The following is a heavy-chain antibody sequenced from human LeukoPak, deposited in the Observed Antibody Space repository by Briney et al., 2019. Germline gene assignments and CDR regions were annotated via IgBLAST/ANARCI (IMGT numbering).Heavy chain of an antibody. CDR3: AKDLDALAAAGSMLLFDY. Sequence: PGGSLRLSCAASGFTFSSYGMHWVRQAPGKGLEWVAFIRYDGSNKYYADSVKGRFTISRDNSKNTLYLQMNSLRAEDTAVYYCAKDLDALAAAGSMLLFDYWGQGTLVTVSS. CDR1: GFTFSSYG. V-gene: IGHV3-30*02. CDR2: IRYDGSNK. J-gene: IGHJ4*02. D-gene: IGHD6-13*01.